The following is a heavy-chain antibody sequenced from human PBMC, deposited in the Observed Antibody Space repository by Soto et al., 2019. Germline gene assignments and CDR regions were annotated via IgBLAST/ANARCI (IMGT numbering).Heavy chain of an antibody. D-gene: IGHD1-26*01. CDR3: ARASIYGTYYYFDH. J-gene: IGHJ4*02. CDR2: ITVNSGNT. V-gene: IGHV1-18*04. Sequence: SVKVSCKASGYTFTSDGITWVRQAPGQGLEWMGWITVNSGNTHYAQKLQGRVTMTTDTSTTTAYMELWSLRSDDTAVYYCARASIYGTYYYFDHWGQGTPVTVSS. CDR1: GYTFTSDG.